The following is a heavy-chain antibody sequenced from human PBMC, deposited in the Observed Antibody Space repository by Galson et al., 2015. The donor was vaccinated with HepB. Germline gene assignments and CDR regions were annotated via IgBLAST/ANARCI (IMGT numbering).Heavy chain of an antibody. CDR2: ISSSGSTI. V-gene: IGHV3-48*03. CDR3: ARELVGSTWGVY. CDR1: GFTFSSYE. J-gene: IGHJ4*02. D-gene: IGHD1-26*01. Sequence: SLRLSCAASGFTFSSYEMNWVRQAPGKGLEWVSYISSSGSTIYYADSVKGRFTISRDNAKNSLYLQMNSLRGEDTAVYYCARELVGSTWGVYWGQGTLVTVSS.